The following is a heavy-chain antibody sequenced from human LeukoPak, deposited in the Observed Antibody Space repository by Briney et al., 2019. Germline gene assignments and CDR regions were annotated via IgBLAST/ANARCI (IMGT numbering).Heavy chain of an antibody. CDR1: GFTFSSYA. CDR3: AGDYYGSGSYTIEGFDY. Sequence: GGSLRLSCAASGFTFSSYAMHWVRQAPGKGLEWVAVISYDGSNKYYADSVKGRFTISRDNFKNTLYLQMNSLRAEDTAVYYCAGDYYGSGSYTIEGFDYWGQGALVTVSS. D-gene: IGHD3-10*01. V-gene: IGHV3-30*04. J-gene: IGHJ4*02. CDR2: ISYDGSNK.